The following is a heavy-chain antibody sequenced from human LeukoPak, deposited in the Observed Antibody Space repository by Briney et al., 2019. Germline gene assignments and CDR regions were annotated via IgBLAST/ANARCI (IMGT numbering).Heavy chain of an antibody. CDR2: INHSGST. V-gene: IGHV4-34*01. Sequence: SETLSLACAVYGGSFSGYYWSWIRQPPGKGLEWIGEINHSGSTNYNPSLKSRVTISVDTSKNQFSLKLSSVTAADTAVYYCARGSSSWYHEGPRRYYYHMDVWGKGTTVTVSS. CDR1: GGSFSGYY. J-gene: IGHJ6*03. D-gene: IGHD6-13*01. CDR3: ARGSSSWYHEGPRRYYYHMDV.